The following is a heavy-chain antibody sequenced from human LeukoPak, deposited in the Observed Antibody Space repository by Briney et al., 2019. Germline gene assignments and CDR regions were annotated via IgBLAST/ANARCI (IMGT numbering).Heavy chain of an antibody. D-gene: IGHD3-3*02. Sequence: PGGSLRLSCAASGFTFSDYWMSWVRQAPGKGLEWVANIKQDGSEKYYVDSVKGRFTISRDNSKNTLYLQMNSLRAEDTAVYYCAKVVSRPVLFDAFDIWGQGTMVTVSS. CDR2: IKQDGSEK. V-gene: IGHV3-7*01. CDR3: AKVVSRPVLFDAFDI. J-gene: IGHJ3*02. CDR1: GFTFSDYW.